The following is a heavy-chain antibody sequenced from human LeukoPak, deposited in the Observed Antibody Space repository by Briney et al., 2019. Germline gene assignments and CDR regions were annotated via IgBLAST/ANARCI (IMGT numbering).Heavy chain of an antibody. D-gene: IGHD2-15*01. CDR1: GGSFSGYY. CDR3: ARGPRGYCSGGSCYYPHYYYYYGMDV. J-gene: IGHJ6*02. Sequence: SETLSLTCAVYGGSFSGYYWSWIRQPPGKGLEWIGEINHSGSTNYNPSLKSRVTISVDTSKNQFSLKLSSVTAADTAVYYCARGPRGYCSGGSCYYPHYYYYYGMDVWGQGTTVTVSS. V-gene: IGHV4-34*01. CDR2: INHSGST.